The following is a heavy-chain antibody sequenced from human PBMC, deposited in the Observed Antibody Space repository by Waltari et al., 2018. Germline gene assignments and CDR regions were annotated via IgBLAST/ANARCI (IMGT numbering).Heavy chain of an antibody. D-gene: IGHD6-13*01. CDR2: IIPIFGTA. CDR3: ARDQMDGAAAGPYYYYYGMDV. Sequence: QVQLVQSGAEVKKPGSSVKVSCKASGGTFSSYAISWVQQAPGQGLEWMGRIIPIFGTANYAQKFQGRVTITADKSTSTAYMELSSLRSEDTAVYYCARDQMDGAAAGPYYYYYGMDVWGQGTTVTVSS. V-gene: IGHV1-69*08. CDR1: GGTFSSYA. J-gene: IGHJ6*02.